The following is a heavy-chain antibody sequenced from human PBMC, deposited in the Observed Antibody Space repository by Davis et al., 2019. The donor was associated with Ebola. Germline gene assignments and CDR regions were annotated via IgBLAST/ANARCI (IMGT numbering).Heavy chain of an antibody. D-gene: IGHD1-26*01. J-gene: IGHJ6*02. CDR3: ARDHTTTYSYHYYGMDV. CDR2: IKGDGSER. V-gene: IGHV3-7*01. CDR1: GFIFNSYW. Sequence: GSLRLSCAASGFIFNSYWMTWVRHAPGKGLEWVANIKGDGSERNYVDSVKGRFTISRDNAKNSLYLQMNSLRAEDTAVYYCARDHTTTYSYHYYGMDVWGQGTTVTVSS.